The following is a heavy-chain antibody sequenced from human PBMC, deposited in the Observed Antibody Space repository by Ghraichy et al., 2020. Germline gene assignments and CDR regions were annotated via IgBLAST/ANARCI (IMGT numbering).Heavy chain of an antibody. J-gene: IGHJ4*02. CDR2: IYYSGST. Sequence: SETLSLTCTVSAGTISSSSYYWVWTRQPPGKGLEWIGSIYYSGSTYYNPSLKSRVTISVDTSKNQFSLKLSSVTAADTAVYYCAGDSSSWDRYYFDYWGQGTLVTGS. CDR3: AGDSSSWDRYYFDY. CDR1: AGTISSSSYY. D-gene: IGHD6-13*01. V-gene: IGHV4-39*01.